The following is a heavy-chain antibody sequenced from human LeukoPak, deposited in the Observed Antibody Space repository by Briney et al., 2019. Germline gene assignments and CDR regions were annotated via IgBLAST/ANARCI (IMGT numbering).Heavy chain of an antibody. J-gene: IGHJ3*02. CDR3: AGYCSSTSCYSDAFDI. Sequence: KASETLSLTCTVSGGSIRSYYWSWIRQPPGKGLEWIGYIYYSGSTNYNPSLKSRVTISVDTSKNQFSLKLSSVTAADTAVYYCAGYCSSTSCYSDAFDIWGQGTMVTVSS. V-gene: IGHV4-59*01. CDR2: IYYSGST. D-gene: IGHD2-2*03. CDR1: GGSIRSYY.